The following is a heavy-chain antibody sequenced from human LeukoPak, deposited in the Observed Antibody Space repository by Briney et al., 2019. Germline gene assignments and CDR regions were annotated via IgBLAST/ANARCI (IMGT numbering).Heavy chain of an antibody. CDR1: GFTFKYFW. CDR3: ARDRALYDSRRGYYYTEDDY. D-gene: IGHD3-22*01. CDR2: IKQDGSET. V-gene: IGHV3-7*01. J-gene: IGHJ4*02. Sequence: PGGSLRLSCAASGFTFKYFWMSWVRQAPGKGLEWVANIKQDGSETHYVASVKGRLTISRDNAKNSLFLQMNSLRADDTAVYYCARDRALYDSRRGYYYTEDDYWGQGTLVTVSS.